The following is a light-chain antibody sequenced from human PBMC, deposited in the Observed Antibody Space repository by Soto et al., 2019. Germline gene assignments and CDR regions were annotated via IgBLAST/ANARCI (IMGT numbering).Light chain of an antibody. V-gene: IGKV1-5*03. J-gene: IGKJ2*01. CDR1: QSISSW. CDR3: QHYDSFSAT. CDR2: KAS. Sequence: IQMTQSRSGLAPSVGERVTITCRASQSISSWLAWYQQKSGKAPKLLIYKASFLEGGVPSRFSGSGSGTEFTLTISSLQPDDFASYYCQHYDSFSATFGQGTKV.